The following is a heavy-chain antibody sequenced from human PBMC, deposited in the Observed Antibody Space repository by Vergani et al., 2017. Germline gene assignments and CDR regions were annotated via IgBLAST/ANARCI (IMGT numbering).Heavy chain of an antibody. CDR2: IDPSDSYT. D-gene: IGHD4-17*01. V-gene: IGHV5-10-1*03. CDR3: ARHWGGMTTVTTGWFDP. J-gene: IGHJ5*02. Sequence: EVQLVPSGAEVKKPGESLRISCKGSGYSFTSYWISWVRQMPGKGLEWMGRIDPSDSYTNYSPSFQGHVTISADKSISTAYLQWSSLKASDTAMYYCARHWGGMTTVTTGWFDPWGQGTLVTVSS. CDR1: GYSFTSYW.